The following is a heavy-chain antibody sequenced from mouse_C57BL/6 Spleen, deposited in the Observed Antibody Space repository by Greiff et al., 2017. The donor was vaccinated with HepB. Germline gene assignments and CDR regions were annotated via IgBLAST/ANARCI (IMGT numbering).Heavy chain of an antibody. CDR3: ARDYYYGSSYYFDY. D-gene: IGHD1-1*01. CDR2: IYPGSGNT. Sequence: VQLQQSGAELVRPGASVQLSCKASGYTFTDYYINWVKQRPGQGLEWIARIYPGSGNTYYNEKFKGKATLTAEKSSSTAYMQLSSLTSEDSAVYFCARDYYYGSSYYFDYWGQGTTLTVSS. V-gene: IGHV1-76*01. CDR1: GYTFTDYY. J-gene: IGHJ2*01.